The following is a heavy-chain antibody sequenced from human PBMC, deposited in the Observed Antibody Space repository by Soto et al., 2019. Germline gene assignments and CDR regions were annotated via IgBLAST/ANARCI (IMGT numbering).Heavy chain of an antibody. Sequence: AASVKVSCKASGYTFTSYGISWVRQAPGQGLEWMGWISAYNGNTNYAQKLQGRVTMTTDTSTSTAYMELRSLRSDDTAVYYCARDPLYDILTGYYKSYYYYGMDVWGQGTTVTVSS. CDR2: ISAYNGNT. V-gene: IGHV1-18*01. CDR1: GYTFTSYG. CDR3: ARDPLYDILTGYYKSYYYYGMDV. J-gene: IGHJ6*02. D-gene: IGHD3-9*01.